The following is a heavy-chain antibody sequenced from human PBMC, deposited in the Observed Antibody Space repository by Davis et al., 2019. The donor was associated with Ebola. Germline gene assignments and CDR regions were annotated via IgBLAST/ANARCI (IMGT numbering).Heavy chain of an antibody. Sequence: GESLKISCAASGFTFSSYSMNWVRQAPGKGLEWVSYISSSGSTIYYADSVKGRFTISRDNAKNSLYLQMNSLRAEDTAVYYCARVEERYYDFWSGYYTYYYGMDVWGQGTTVTVSS. J-gene: IGHJ6*02. V-gene: IGHV3-48*04. D-gene: IGHD3-3*01. CDR1: GFTFSSYS. CDR3: ARVEERYYDFWSGYYTYYYGMDV. CDR2: ISSSGSTI.